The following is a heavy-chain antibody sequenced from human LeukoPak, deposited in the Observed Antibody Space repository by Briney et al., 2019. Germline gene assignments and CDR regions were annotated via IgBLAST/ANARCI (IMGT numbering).Heavy chain of an antibody. CDR2: INPNSGGT. D-gene: IGHD2-15*01. CDR1: GYIFTGYY. Sequence: APVKVSCKASGYIFTGYYIHWVRQAPGQGLEWMGRINPNSGGTNYAQKFQGRVTMTRDTSISTAYMELSNLKSDDTAVYYCARDRGSGLDAFDIWGQGTMVTVSS. CDR3: ARDRGSGLDAFDI. V-gene: IGHV1-2*06. J-gene: IGHJ3*02.